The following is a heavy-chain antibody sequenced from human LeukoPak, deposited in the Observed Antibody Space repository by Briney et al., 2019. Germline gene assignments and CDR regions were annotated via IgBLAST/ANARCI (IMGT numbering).Heavy chain of an antibody. CDR1: GFSFSSYE. J-gene: IGHJ4*02. CDR3: AREKLHGDFDY. CDR2: ISGSGDII. Sequence: GGSLRLSCAASGFSFSSYEMNWVRATQGRGLEWVSYISGSGDIIRYADSVKGRFTISRDNSENSVSLQMNSLRVEDTAVYYCAREKLHGDFDYWGQGTLVTVSS. D-gene: IGHD2-21*01. V-gene: IGHV3-48*03.